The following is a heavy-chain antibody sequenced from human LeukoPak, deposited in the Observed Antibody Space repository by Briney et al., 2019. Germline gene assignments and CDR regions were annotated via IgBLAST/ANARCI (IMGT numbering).Heavy chain of an antibody. D-gene: IGHD4/OR15-4a*01. V-gene: IGHV3-21*01. CDR1: GFTFSSYN. Sequence: GGSLRPSCAASGFTFSSYNINWVRQAPGKGLEWVSSISSGSSYIYYADSVKGRFTISRDNAKNSLYLQMNSLRAEDTALYYCARYGGTAFDVWGQGPMFTVSS. J-gene: IGHJ3*01. CDR3: ARYGGTAFDV. CDR2: ISSGSSYI.